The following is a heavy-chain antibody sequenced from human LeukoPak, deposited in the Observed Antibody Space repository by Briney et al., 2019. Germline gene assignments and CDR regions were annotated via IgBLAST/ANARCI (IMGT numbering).Heavy chain of an antibody. D-gene: IGHD3-22*01. CDR3: AKPSADSSGYYFALDAFDI. CDR2: ISGSGGST. V-gene: IGHV3-23*01. Sequence: PGGSLRLSCAASGFTFSSYAMSWVRQAPGKGLEWVSAISGSGGSTYYADSVKGRFTISRDNSKTTLYLQMNSLRAEDTAVYYCAKPSADSSGYYFALDAFDIWGQGTMVTVSS. CDR1: GFTFSSYA. J-gene: IGHJ3*02.